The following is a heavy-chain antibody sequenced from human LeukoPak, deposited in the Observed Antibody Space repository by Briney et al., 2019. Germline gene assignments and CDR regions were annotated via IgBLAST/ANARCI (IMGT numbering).Heavy chain of an antibody. CDR3: AKDPRPFYNWNDSFDP. CDR2: IYYSGST. D-gene: IGHD1-20*01. CDR1: GGSISSGGYY. V-gene: IGHV4-31*03. Sequence: SETLSLTCTVSGGSISSGGYYWSWIRQHPGKGLEWIGYIYYSGSTYYNPSLKSRVTISVDTSKNQFSLKLSSVTAADTAVYYCAKDPRPFYNWNDSFDPWGQGTLVTVSS. J-gene: IGHJ5*02.